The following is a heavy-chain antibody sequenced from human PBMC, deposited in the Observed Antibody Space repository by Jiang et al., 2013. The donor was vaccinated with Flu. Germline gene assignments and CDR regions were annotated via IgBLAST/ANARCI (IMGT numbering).Heavy chain of an antibody. CDR2: IYHSGST. CDR3: ARDGYSYGSVRYYFDY. V-gene: IGHV4-38-2*02. Sequence: IRQPPGKGLEWIGSIYHSGSTYYNPSLKSRVTISVDTSKNQFSLKLSSVTAADTAVYYCARDGYSYGSVRYYFDYWGQGTLVTVSS. J-gene: IGHJ4*02. D-gene: IGHD5-18*01.